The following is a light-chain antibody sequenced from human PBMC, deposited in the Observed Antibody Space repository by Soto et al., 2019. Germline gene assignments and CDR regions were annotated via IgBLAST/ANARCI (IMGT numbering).Light chain of an antibody. J-gene: IGKJ1*01. CDR3: QQYNSYSQT. V-gene: IGKV1-5*03. Sequence: IQMTQSPSTLSASVGDRVTITCQASQTISNWLAWYQQKPGKAPKLLIYKASTLESGVPSRFSGSGSGTEFTLTISSLHPEDFATYYCQQYNSYSQTFGQGTKVEIK. CDR1: QTISNW. CDR2: KAS.